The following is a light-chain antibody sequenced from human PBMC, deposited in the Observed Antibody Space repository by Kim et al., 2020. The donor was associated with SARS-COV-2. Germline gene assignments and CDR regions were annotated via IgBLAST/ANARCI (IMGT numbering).Light chain of an antibody. V-gene: IGLV3-1*01. CDR1: KLGDKY. Sequence: VSPGQTASITCSGDKLGDKYACWYQQKPGQSPVLVIYQDSKRPSGIPARFSGSNSGNTATLTISGTQAMDEADYYCQAWDSSTSVFGTGTKVTVL. J-gene: IGLJ1*01. CDR2: QDS. CDR3: QAWDSSTSV.